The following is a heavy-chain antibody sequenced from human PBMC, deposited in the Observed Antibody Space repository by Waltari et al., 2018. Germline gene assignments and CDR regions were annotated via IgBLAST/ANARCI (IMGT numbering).Heavy chain of an antibody. Sequence: QLVQSGAEVKKPGASVKVSCKASGYIFSNYGITWVRKSPGQGLEWMGWIWPYNLKTKYKQNPQGRVTITTGTATTTAYMETMSLRADYKAIYYSARDDVDISNFGGFWGQGTLFTVSS. CDR3: ARDDVDISNFGGF. CDR2: IWPYNLKT. V-gene: IGHV1-18*01. CDR1: GYIFSNYG. J-gene: IGHJ4*02. D-gene: IGHD3-16*01.